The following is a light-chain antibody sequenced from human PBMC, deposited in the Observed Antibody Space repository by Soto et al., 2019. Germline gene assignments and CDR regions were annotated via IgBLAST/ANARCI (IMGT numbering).Light chain of an antibody. J-gene: IGKJ1*01. CDR1: QTISSW. CDR2: KAS. CDR3: QHYNSYSEA. V-gene: IGKV1-5*03. Sequence: DIQMTQSPSTLSGSVGDRVTITCRASQTISSWLAWYQQKPGKAPKLLIYKASTLKSGVPSRFSGSGSGTAFTLTISRLQPDDFATYYFQHYNSYSEAFGQGTKVELK.